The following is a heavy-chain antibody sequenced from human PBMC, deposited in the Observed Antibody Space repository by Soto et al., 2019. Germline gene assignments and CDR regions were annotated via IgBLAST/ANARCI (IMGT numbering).Heavy chain of an antibody. CDR3: ARGLAYGDYGWLDP. CDR1: EFTFSDYY. V-gene: IGHV3-11*01. Sequence: QVQLVAAGGGLVKPGGSLRLSCAASEFTFSDYYMTWIRQAPGKGLEWVSYISNSGSTIYYADSVKGRFTISRDNAKKSLYLQMNSLRAEDTAVYYCARGLAYGDYGWLDPWGQGTLGTVSP. J-gene: IGHJ5*02. D-gene: IGHD4-17*01. CDR2: ISNSGSTI.